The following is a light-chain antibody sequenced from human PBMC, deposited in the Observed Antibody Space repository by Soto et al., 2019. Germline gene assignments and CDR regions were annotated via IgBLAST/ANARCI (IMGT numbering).Light chain of an antibody. V-gene: IGLV2-23*01. CDR2: EGS. CDR1: NSDVGSYNL. J-gene: IGLJ1*01. Sequence: QSALTRPASVSGSPGQSITISCTGTNSDVGSYNLVSWYQHHPGKAPKLMIYEGSERPSGVSNRFSGSKSGNTASLTISGLQAEDEGDYYCCSYAGRSTFHVFGTGTKLTVL. CDR3: CSYAGRSTFHV.